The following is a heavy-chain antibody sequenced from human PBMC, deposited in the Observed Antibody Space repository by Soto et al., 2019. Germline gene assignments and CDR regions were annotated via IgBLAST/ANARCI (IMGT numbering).Heavy chain of an antibody. Sequence: GGSLRLSCAASGFTFSSYWMHWVRQAPGKGLAWVSRINSDGSSTSYADSVKGRFTISRDNAKNTLYLQMNSLRAEDTAVYYCARDRLRTNDYWGQGTLVTVSS. D-gene: IGHD4-17*01. CDR1: GFTFSSYW. V-gene: IGHV3-74*01. CDR2: INSDGSST. CDR3: ARDRLRTNDY. J-gene: IGHJ4*02.